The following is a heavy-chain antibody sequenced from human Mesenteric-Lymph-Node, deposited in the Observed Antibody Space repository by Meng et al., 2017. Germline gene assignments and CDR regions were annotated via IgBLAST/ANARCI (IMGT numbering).Heavy chain of an antibody. Sequence: SETLSLTCTVSGGSVRISDYYWSWIRQPPGKGLEWIGEINRSGSTNYNPSLKSRVTISVDTSKNQFSLKLSSVTAADTAVYYCARGVNTGHDYWGQGTLVTVSS. CDR1: GGSVRISDYY. CDR2: INRSGST. D-gene: IGHD2-8*02. J-gene: IGHJ4*02. V-gene: IGHV4-34*01. CDR3: ARGVNTGHDY.